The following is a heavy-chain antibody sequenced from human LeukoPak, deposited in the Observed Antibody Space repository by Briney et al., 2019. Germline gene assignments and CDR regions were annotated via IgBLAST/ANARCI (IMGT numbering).Heavy chain of an antibody. CDR2: IKQDGSEK. CDR3: ARDRCSSTSCFIDY. CDR1: RFTFSNYW. Sequence: PGGSLRLSCAVSRFTFSNYWMSWVRQAPGKGLEWVANIKQDGSEKYYVDSVKGRFTISRDNAKNSLYLQMNSLRAEDRAVYYCARDRCSSTSCFIDYWGQGTLVTVSS. V-gene: IGHV3-7*04. D-gene: IGHD2-2*01. J-gene: IGHJ4*02.